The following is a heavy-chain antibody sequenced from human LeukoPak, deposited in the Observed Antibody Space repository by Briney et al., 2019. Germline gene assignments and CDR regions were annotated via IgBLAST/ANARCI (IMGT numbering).Heavy chain of an antibody. CDR2: VHTSGGS. V-gene: IGHV4-4*09. D-gene: IGHD1-26*01. CDR3: ARLGSYHDF. J-gene: IGHJ4*02. CDR1: GASISHFY. Sequence: SETLSLTCTVSGASISHFYWSWIRQTPETGLEWMGDVHTSGGSTYYPSLKTRLTMSIDTSRSQLSLKLTSVTAADTAVYFCARLGSYHDFWGQGALVTVSS.